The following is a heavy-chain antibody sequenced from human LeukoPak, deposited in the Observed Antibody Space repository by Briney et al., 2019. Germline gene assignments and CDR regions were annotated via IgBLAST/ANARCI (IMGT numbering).Heavy chain of an antibody. V-gene: IGHV4-38-2*02. CDR2: IFHSGDV. J-gene: IGHJ4*02. D-gene: IGHD3-10*01. Sequence: SETLSLTCIVSGYSIISDYFWGWVRQPPGKGPEWIGSIFHSGDVYYNPSLTSRVTLSVDPSNNRFSLKLSSVTAADTAVYYCARDYGSGNFIDYWGQGTLVTVSS. CDR1: GYSIISDYF. CDR3: ARDYGSGNFIDY.